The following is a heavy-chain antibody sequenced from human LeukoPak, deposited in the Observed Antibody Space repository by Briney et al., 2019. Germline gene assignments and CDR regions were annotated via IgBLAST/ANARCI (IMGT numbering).Heavy chain of an antibody. V-gene: IGHV3-23*01. Sequence: GGSLRLSCAASAFTFSSYGMSWVRQAPGKGLEWVSAISGSGGSTYYADSVKGRITISRDNSKNTLYLQMNSLRAEDTAVYYCAKSFPSGIVVVIPVYWGQGTLVTVSS. CDR2: ISGSGGST. CDR1: AFTFSSYG. D-gene: IGHD3-22*01. CDR3: AKSFPSGIVVVIPVY. J-gene: IGHJ4*02.